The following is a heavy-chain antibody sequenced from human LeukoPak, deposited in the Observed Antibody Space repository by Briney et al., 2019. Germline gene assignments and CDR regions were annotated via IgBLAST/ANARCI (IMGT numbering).Heavy chain of an antibody. D-gene: IGHD6-19*01. CDR2: ISGSGGST. J-gene: IGHJ4*02. CDR1: GFTFSSYA. Sequence: PGGSLRLSCAASGFTFSSYAMSWVRQAPGKGLEWVSTISGSGGSTYYADSVKGRFTISRDNSKNTLYVQMNNVRAEDTAVYYCAKVLAYSSGWIDYWGQGTLVTVSS. CDR3: AKVLAYSSGWIDY. V-gene: IGHV3-23*01.